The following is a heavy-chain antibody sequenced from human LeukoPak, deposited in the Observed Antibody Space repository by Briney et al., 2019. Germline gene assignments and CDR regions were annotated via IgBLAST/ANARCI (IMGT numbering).Heavy chain of an antibody. Sequence: ASVRVSCKASGYTFTNYHIAWARQAPGQGLEWMGWVSTNDGNTVYAQRLQGRVTMTTDTSTSVAYMELRSLTSDDTAVYYCTRAPPGMTMMTDYWGQETLVTVSS. D-gene: IGHD3-22*01. CDR1: GYTFTNYH. CDR3: TRAPPGMTMMTDY. CDR2: VSTNDGNT. J-gene: IGHJ4*02. V-gene: IGHV1-18*01.